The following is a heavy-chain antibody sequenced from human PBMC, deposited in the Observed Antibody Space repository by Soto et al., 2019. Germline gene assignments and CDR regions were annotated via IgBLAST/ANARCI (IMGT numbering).Heavy chain of an antibody. V-gene: IGHV3-64D*06. D-gene: IGHD3-9*01. Sequence: RLSCSASGFTFSEYSMHWVRQAPGKGLQYVSTISSDGDITYYADSVKGRFTISRDNSKNTLYLHMNSLRPEDTAVYYCVKVSTFYDILTGYYSTNFFDPWGQGTLVTVSS. CDR1: GFTFSEYS. J-gene: IGHJ5*02. CDR3: VKVSTFYDILTGYYSTNFFDP. CDR2: ISSDGDIT.